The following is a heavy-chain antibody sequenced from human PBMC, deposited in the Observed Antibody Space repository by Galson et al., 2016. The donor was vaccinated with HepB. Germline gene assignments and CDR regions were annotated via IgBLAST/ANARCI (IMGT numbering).Heavy chain of an antibody. CDR3: ARMYPPRYDVLTGYYKGWFDT. CDR2: IYYSGST. V-gene: IGHV4-31*03. Sequence: LSLTCTVSGGSISSSGYYWSWIRQHPDKGLEWIGHIYYSGSTYDNPSLKSRITILLDTSQNNFSLKLSSVTAADTAVYYCARMYPPRYDVLTGYYKGWFDTWGQGTLVTVSS. D-gene: IGHD3-9*01. CDR1: GGSISSSGYY. J-gene: IGHJ5*02.